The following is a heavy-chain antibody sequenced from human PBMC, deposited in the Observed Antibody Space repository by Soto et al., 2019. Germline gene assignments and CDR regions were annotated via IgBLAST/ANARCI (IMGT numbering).Heavy chain of an antibody. CDR3: ARFEGSGSYYSSFIPIFDY. CDR2: ISAYNGNT. J-gene: IGHJ4*02. CDR1: GYTFTSYG. Sequence: ASVKVSCKASGYTFTSYGISWVRQAPGQGLEWMGWISAYNGNTNYAQKLQGRVTMTTDTSTSTAYMELRSLRSDDTAVYYCARFEGSGSYYSSFIPIFDYWGQGTLVTVSS. D-gene: IGHD3-10*01. V-gene: IGHV1-18*01.